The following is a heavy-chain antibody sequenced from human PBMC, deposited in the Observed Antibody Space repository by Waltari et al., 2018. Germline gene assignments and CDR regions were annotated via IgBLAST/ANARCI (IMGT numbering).Heavy chain of an antibody. J-gene: IGHJ4*02. Sequence: VQLLESGGGLAQPGGSLRLSCAASGISLSSNAMSWVRQTPGTGLGWVSAISDSGLTRYYADSVRGRFTVSRDKSKGTLYLQMNSLTADDTALYYCAKPFYNWDDPLHSWGQGTLVAVSS. V-gene: IGHV3-23*01. D-gene: IGHD1-20*01. CDR3: AKPFYNWDDPLHS. CDR2: ISDSGLTR. CDR1: GISLSSNA.